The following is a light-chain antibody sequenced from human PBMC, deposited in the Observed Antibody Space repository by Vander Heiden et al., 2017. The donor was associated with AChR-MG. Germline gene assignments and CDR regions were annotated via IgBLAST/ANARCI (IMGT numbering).Light chain of an antibody. Sequence: EIVLTQSPGTLSLSPGERATPSCRPRQSLNSIYLAWYQQKPGQPPRLLMYDISRRAAGFPDRLSTSGSGTDFTLTISRLEPEDFAVYYCQNKGSSPWTVGQGTKVEIK. CDR3: QNKGSSPWT. CDR2: DIS. V-gene: IGKV3-20*01. J-gene: IGKJ1*01. CDR1: QSLNSIY.